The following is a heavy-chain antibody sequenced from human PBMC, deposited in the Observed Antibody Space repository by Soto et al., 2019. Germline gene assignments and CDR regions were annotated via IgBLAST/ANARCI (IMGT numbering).Heavy chain of an antibody. CDR2: INPSXST. CDR3: ARDKITGLFDY. V-gene: IGHV4-34*01. CDR1: GGSFIGYY. J-gene: IGHJ4*02. D-gene: IGHD2-8*02. Sequence: XXTLSLTCAVYGGSFIGYYWTWIRQPPGTGMEWIGXINPSXSTTYKQSLKXXVTISVDTXKNHLSLKLTSVNAADTDVYYCARDKITGLFDYWGQGTLVTVYS.